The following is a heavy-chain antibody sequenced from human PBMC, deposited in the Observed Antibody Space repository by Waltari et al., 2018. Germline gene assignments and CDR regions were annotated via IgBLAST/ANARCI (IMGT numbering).Heavy chain of an antibody. CDR3: ARGSLSGYDFNYYYMDV. V-gene: IGHV4-30-4*08. J-gene: IGHJ6*03. CDR1: GGSLSSGDYY. D-gene: IGHD5-12*01. Sequence: QVQLQESGPGLVKPSQTLSLTCTVSGGSLSSGDYYWSWIRQPPGKGLEWIGYIYYSGSTYYNPSLKSRVTISVDTSKNQFSLKLSSVTAADTAVYYCARGSLSGYDFNYYYMDVWGKGTTVTVSS. CDR2: IYYSGST.